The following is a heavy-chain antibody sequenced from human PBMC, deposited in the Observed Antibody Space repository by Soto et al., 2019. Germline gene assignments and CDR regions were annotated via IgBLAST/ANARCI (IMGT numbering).Heavy chain of an antibody. J-gene: IGHJ3*02. CDR2: INAGNGNT. Sequence: GSVKVSLKACGYPFTSYAMHLVRQAPGQSLEWMGWINAGNGNTKYSQKFQVRVTITRYTSASTAYMDLSSLRSEDTAVYYCARAPPIAGSWADAFDIWAQGTMVT. CDR3: ARAPPIAGSWADAFDI. D-gene: IGHD6-13*01. V-gene: IGHV1-3*01. CDR1: GYPFTSYA.